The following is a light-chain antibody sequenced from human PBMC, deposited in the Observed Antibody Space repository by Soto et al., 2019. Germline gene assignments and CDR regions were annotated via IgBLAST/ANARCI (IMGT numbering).Light chain of an antibody. J-gene: IGKJ3*01. V-gene: IGKV1-5*01. Sequence: DIQMSQSPSTLSASVGDSVTITCRASPDISTWLAWYQQRPGKAPHLLIYDASRLQSGVPSRFSGSGSGTEFTLTVSSLQPDDVATYYCQHRVFGPGTKVEIK. CDR2: DAS. CDR3: QHRV. CDR1: PDISTW.